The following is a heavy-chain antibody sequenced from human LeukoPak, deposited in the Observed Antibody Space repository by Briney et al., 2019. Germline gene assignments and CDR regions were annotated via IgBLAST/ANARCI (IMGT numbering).Heavy chain of an antibody. CDR3: AKLMDNNYDGSAFDY. V-gene: IGHV1-18*01. D-gene: IGHD3-22*01. CDR2: VGTYDGKT. J-gene: IGHJ4*02. Sequence: ASVKISCKTSGYIFTDYAIVWVRQAPGQGLKWIGWVGTYDGKTNYAQEVQDRVTMTTDTSASTAYVELRSLTSDDTAVYYCAKLMDNNYDGSAFDYWGQGTLVTVSS. CDR1: GYIFTDYA.